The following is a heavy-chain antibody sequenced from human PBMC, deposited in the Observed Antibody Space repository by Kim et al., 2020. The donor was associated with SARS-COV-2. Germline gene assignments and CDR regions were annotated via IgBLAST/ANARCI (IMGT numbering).Heavy chain of an antibody. Sequence: GGSLRLSCAASGLTFSSYGMHWVRQAPGKGLEWVAVISYDGSNKYYADSVKGRFTISRDNSKNTLYLQMNSLRAEDTAVYYCANRIGWSSSWHTGPLGYWGQGTLVTVSS. CDR2: ISYDGSNK. D-gene: IGHD6-13*01. V-gene: IGHV3-30*18. J-gene: IGHJ4*02. CDR3: ANRIGWSSSWHTGPLGY. CDR1: GLTFSSYG.